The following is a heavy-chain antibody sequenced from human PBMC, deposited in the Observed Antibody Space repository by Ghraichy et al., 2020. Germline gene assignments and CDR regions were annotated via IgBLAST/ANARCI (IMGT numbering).Heavy chain of an antibody. CDR3: ARLGKSDWGLMTYCYDY. CDR1: GYTFTGYF. J-gene: IGHJ4*02. CDR2: INPDSGGT. D-gene: IGHD2-21*02. Sequence: ASVKVSCKASGYTFTGYFIHWVRQAPGQRLEWMGWINPDSGGTNYAQKFQGRVTMTRDTSITTAYMELSSLRSDDTAVYYCARLGKSDWGLMTYCYDYWGQGMLVTVSS. V-gene: IGHV1-2*02.